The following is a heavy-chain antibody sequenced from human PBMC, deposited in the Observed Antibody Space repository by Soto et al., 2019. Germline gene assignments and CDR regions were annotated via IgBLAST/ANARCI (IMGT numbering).Heavy chain of an antibody. CDR1: GGSISSSSYY. CDR3: ARHGHYDFWSGYYTTNYYYGMDV. Sequence: SETLSLTCTVSGGSISSSSYYWGWIRQPPGKGLEWIGSIYYSGSTYYNPSLKSRVTISVDTSKNQFSLKLSSVTAADTAVYYCARHGHYDFWSGYYTTNYYYGMDVWGQGTTVTVSS. J-gene: IGHJ6*02. CDR2: IYYSGST. V-gene: IGHV4-39*01. D-gene: IGHD3-3*01.